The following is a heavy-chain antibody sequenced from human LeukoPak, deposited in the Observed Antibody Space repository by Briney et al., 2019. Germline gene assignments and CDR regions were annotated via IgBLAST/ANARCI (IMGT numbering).Heavy chain of an antibody. CDR1: GGSISSGDYY. Sequence: SETLSLNCTVSGGSISSGDYYWSWIRQPPGKGLEWIGYIYYSGSTYYNPSLKSRVTISVDTSKHQFSLKLTSVTAADTAVYYCAGRGATKPWGFDYWGQGTLVTVSS. CDR2: IYYSGST. J-gene: IGHJ4*02. D-gene: IGHD1-26*01. V-gene: IGHV4-30-4*08. CDR3: AGRGATKPWGFDY.